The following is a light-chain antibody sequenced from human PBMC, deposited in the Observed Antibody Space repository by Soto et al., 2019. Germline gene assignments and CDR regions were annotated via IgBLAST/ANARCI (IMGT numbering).Light chain of an antibody. V-gene: IGKV4-1*01. CDR3: QPYSDSPPRFT. Sequence: DIVMTQSPDSLSVSLGERATINFMSSQSVLSTSYKKKLLAGYQQKPGQPHKLLIYWASTRDSGVPDQFSGSWSGTDSTLNIRRLQAEDVAVYYCQPYSDSPPRFTFGPGTKENI. CDR2: WAS. CDR1: QSVLSTSYKKKL. J-gene: IGKJ3*01.